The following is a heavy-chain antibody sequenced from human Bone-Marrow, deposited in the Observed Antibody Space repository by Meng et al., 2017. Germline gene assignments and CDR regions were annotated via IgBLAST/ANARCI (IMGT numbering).Heavy chain of an antibody. V-gene: IGHV4-34*01. Sequence: GSLRLSCVVSGGSFSDYYWSWIRQPPGKGLEWIGEIYHSGSTNYNPSLESRATISVDTSQNNLSLKLSTVTAADSAVYYGARGPTTKSDDFDYWGQGTLVTVSS. CDR3: ARGPTTKSDDFDY. CDR2: IYHSGST. D-gene: IGHD1-1*01. J-gene: IGHJ4*02. CDR1: GGSFSDYY.